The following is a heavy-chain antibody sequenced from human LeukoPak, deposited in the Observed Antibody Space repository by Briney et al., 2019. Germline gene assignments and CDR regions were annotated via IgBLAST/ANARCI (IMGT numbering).Heavy chain of an antibody. D-gene: IGHD1/OR15-1a*01. V-gene: IGHV5-51*01. CDR3: ATSESQTRFDY. CDR1: GYSFTTHW. Sequence: GESLKISCKGSGYSFTTHWIGWVRQLPGKGLEWMALIFPGDSETIYSPSLQGQVTISADKSINTAYLRWSSLKASDTAMYYCATSESQTRFDYWGQGTLVTVSS. CDR2: IFPGDSET. J-gene: IGHJ4*02.